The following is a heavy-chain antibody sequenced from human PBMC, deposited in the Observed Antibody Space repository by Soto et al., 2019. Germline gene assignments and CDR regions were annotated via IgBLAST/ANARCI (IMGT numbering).Heavy chain of an antibody. CDR3: ATPACGATWFVPSPNLDH. J-gene: IGHJ4*02. CDR1: GGTFVRHV. D-gene: IGHD3-10*01. Sequence: QEQLVQSGAEVKKPESSVKVSGKTSGGTFVRHVISWVRQAPGQGPEWMGKINPRSGITNYAQQFQDRVTYTSETDSSNAYRDPRSLRSDDTVVYDCATPACGATWFVPSPNLDHWRQGTLVTVSS. V-gene: IGHV1-69*09. CDR2: INPRSGIT.